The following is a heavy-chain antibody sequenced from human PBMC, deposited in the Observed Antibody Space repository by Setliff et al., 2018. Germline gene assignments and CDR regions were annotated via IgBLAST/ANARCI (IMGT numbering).Heavy chain of an antibody. CDR3: ARDLGNWFDP. Sequence: GESLKISCAVSGLIVSDIHMTWVRQTPGKGLEWLSVIYNSDSRYYADSVKGRFTTSRDDSKNTLYLQMNDLRAEDTAIYYCARDLGNWFDPWGQGTLVTVSS. J-gene: IGHJ5*01. V-gene: IGHV3-53*01. CDR2: IYNSDSR. D-gene: IGHD3-16*01. CDR1: GLIVSDIH.